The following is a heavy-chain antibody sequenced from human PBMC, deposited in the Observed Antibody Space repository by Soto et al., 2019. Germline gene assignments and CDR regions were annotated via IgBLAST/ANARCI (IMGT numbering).Heavy chain of an antibody. CDR2: ISYDGSNK. Sequence: QVQLVESGGGVVQPGRSLRLSCAASGFTFSSYAMHWVRQAPGKGLEWVAVISYDGSNKYYADSVKGRFTISSDNSKNTLYLPMNSLRTEDTAVYYCARPLWRDDYNWGYFDLWGRGTLVTVSS. CDR3: ARPLWRDDYNWGYFDL. V-gene: IGHV3-30-3*01. J-gene: IGHJ2*01. D-gene: IGHD4-4*01. CDR1: GFTFSSYA.